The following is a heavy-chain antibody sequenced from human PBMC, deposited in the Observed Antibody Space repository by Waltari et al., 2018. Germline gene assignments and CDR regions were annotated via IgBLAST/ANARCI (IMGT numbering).Heavy chain of an antibody. J-gene: IGHJ4*02. D-gene: IGHD6-19*01. Sequence: EVHLLNSGGGLVQPGGALRLSCAASGFIFSKYAMSWVRRAPGKGMEWVSVSPTRGKKAFYAASARGRFTISGDNSKNTLSLQMDSLRVEDTAVYFCVRTRVSGWYFDHWGQGALVSVSS. CDR2: SPTRGKKA. V-gene: IGHV3-23*03. CDR3: VRTRVSGWYFDH. CDR1: GFIFSKYA.